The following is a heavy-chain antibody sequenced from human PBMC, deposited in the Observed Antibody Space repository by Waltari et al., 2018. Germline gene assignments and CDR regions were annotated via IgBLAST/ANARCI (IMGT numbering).Heavy chain of an antibody. V-gene: IGHV4-59*01. J-gene: IGHJ4*02. Sequence: QVQLQESGPGLVKPSETLSLTCTVSGGSISSYYWSWIRQPPGKGLGWIWYTYYIGSTNYTPPLKSRVTISVDTSKNQFSLKLSSVTAADTAVYYCARVKGGSGSYYYFDYWGQGTLVTVSS. CDR1: GGSISSYY. CDR3: ARVKGGSGSYYYFDY. D-gene: IGHD3-10*01. CDR2: TYYIGST.